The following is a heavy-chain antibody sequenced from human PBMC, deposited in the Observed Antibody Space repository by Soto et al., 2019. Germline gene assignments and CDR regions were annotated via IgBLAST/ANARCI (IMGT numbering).Heavy chain of an antibody. CDR2: ILGSTGNT. D-gene: IGHD3-9*01. CDR3: TKGAWLDY. V-gene: IGHV3-23*01. J-gene: IGHJ4*02. Sequence: EVQLLESGGGLVQPGGSLRLSCAASGFTFSTFDMSWVRQAPGKGLERVSAILGSTGNTYYADSVKGRFTISKDNSENTLFLHMNSLRPEDTALYYCTKGAWLDYWGQGMLVTVSS. CDR1: GFTFSTFD.